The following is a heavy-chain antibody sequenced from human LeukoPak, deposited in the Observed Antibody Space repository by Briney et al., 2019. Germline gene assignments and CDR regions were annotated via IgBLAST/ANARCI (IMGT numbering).Heavy chain of an antibody. CDR1: GYTFTSYG. V-gene: IGHV1-18*01. J-gene: IGHJ4*02. D-gene: IGHD4-17*01. Sequence: ASVKVSCKASGYTFTSYGISWVRQAPGQGLERMGWISAYNGNTNYAQKLQGRVTMTTDTSTSTAYMELRSLRSDDTAVYYCARDPFVYGDYPTGYWGQGTLVTVSS. CDR2: ISAYNGNT. CDR3: ARDPFVYGDYPTGY.